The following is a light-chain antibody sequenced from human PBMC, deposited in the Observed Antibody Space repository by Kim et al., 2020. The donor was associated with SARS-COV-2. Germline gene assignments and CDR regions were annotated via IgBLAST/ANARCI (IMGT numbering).Light chain of an antibody. V-gene: IGKV3-15*01. CDR2: GAS. J-gene: IGKJ4*01. Sequence: EIVMTQSPATLSVSPGERAILSCRASQSVSSNLAWYQQTPGQAPRLLIYGASTRATDIPARFSGSGSGTDFTLTISSLQSEDFAVYYCQHYNNWPPLTCGGGTKLEI. CDR3: QHYNNWPPLT. CDR1: QSVSSN.